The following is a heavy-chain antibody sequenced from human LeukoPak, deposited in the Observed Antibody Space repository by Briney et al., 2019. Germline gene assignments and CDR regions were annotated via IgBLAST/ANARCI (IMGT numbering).Heavy chain of an antibody. CDR2: ISYDGINK. D-gene: IGHD3-10*01. CDR1: GFTFNNYA. CDR3: ARDRGWSQTYGSGTYGLDY. Sequence: GGSLRLSCAASGFTFNNYALYWVRQAPGKGLQWVALISYDGINKYYSDSVKGRFTISRDNSRNTLYLQMMSLRVEDTAVFYCARDRGWSQTYGSGTYGLDYWGQGTLVTVSS. J-gene: IGHJ4*02. V-gene: IGHV3-30*04.